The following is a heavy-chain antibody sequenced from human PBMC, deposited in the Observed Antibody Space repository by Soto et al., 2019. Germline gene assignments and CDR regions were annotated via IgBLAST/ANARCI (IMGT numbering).Heavy chain of an antibody. V-gene: IGHV3-33*01. D-gene: IGHD3-3*01. CDR3: AQSYYDFWSGYYFFDY. Sequence: QVQLVESGGAVVQPGRSLRLSCAASGFTFSSYGMHWVRQAPGKGLEWVAVIWYDGSNKYYADSVKGPFTISRENSKNTLYLQMNSLRAEDTAVYYCAQSYYDFWSGYYFFDYWGQGTLVTVSS. J-gene: IGHJ4*02. CDR1: GFTFSSYG. CDR2: IWYDGSNK.